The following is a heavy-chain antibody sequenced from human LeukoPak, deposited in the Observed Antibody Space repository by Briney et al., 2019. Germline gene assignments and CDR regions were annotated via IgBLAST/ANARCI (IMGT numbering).Heavy chain of an antibody. CDR2: INPNSGGT. V-gene: IGHV1-2*06. CDR3: ARSDSSSWEIDAFDI. D-gene: IGHD6-13*01. Sequence: XCKASGYTFTGYYMHWVRQAPGQGLEWMGRINPNSGGTNYAQKFQGRVTMTRDTSISTAYMELSRLRCDDTAVYYRARSDSSSWEIDAFDIWGQGAMVTVSS. CDR1: GYTFTGYY. J-gene: IGHJ3*02.